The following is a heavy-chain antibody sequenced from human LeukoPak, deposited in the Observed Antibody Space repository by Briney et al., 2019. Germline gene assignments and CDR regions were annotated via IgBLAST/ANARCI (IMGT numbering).Heavy chain of an antibody. D-gene: IGHD2-21*01. Sequence: GGSLRLSCAASGFTFSSYWMSWVRQAPGKGLEWVANINQDGGEKYYVGSVKGRFTISRDNAKNSLYLQMNSLRAEDTAVYYCVRDGVSTIPLDYWGQGSLVTVSS. CDR1: GFTFSSYW. CDR3: VRDGVSTIPLDY. J-gene: IGHJ4*02. V-gene: IGHV3-7*01. CDR2: INQDGGEK.